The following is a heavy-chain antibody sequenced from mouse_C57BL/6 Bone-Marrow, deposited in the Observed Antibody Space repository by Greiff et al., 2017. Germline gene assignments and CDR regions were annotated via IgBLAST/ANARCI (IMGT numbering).Heavy chain of an antibody. V-gene: IGHV1-64*01. Sequence: QVQLQQPGAELVKPGASVKLSCKASGHTFTNYWMHWVKQRPGQGLEWIGMMHPNGGSPDYNEKFTSEATLRVDKSSRTAYMELSSLTSEYSAVYYCARAYDYDDYTMDYWGQGTSVTVSS. D-gene: IGHD2-4*01. J-gene: IGHJ4*01. CDR1: GHTFTNYW. CDR3: ARAYDYDDYTMDY. CDR2: MHPNGGSP.